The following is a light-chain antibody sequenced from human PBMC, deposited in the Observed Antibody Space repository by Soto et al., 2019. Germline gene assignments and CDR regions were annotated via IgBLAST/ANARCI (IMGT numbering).Light chain of an antibody. CDR1: TSDVGNYDL. Sequence: QSALTQPASVSGSPGQSITISCTGTTSDVGNYDLVSWYQQHPGKAPKLMIYEDGKRPSGVSNRFSGSKSGNTASLTISGLQAEDEADYYCCAYAGRSTLVFGGGTKLTFL. CDR2: EDG. J-gene: IGLJ2*01. V-gene: IGLV2-23*01. CDR3: CAYAGRSTLV.